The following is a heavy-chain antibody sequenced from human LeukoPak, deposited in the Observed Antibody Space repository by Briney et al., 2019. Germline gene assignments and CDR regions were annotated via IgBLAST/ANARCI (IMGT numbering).Heavy chain of an antibody. Sequence: SETLSLTCTVSGGSISSYYWSWIRQPPGKGLEWIGYIYYSGSTNYNPSLKSRVPISVDTSKNQFSLKLSSVTAADTAVYYCARAHNWFDPWGQGTLVTVSS. J-gene: IGHJ5*02. V-gene: IGHV4-59*01. CDR1: GGSISSYY. CDR3: ARAHNWFDP. CDR2: IYYSGST.